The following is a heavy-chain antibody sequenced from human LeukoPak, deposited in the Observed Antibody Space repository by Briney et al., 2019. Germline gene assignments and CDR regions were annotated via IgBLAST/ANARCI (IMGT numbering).Heavy chain of an antibody. CDR1: GFTFSTSS. J-gene: IGHJ4*02. D-gene: IGHD4-23*01. Sequence: GGSLRLSCAASGFTFSTSSFNWVRQAPGKGLEWISYISTSSTINYADSVRGRFTISRDNAKSSLSLQMNSLRAEETAVYYCAGALDYGGRGLDSWAQGTLVIVSS. CDR3: AGALDYGGRGLDS. V-gene: IGHV3-48*04. CDR2: ISTSSTI.